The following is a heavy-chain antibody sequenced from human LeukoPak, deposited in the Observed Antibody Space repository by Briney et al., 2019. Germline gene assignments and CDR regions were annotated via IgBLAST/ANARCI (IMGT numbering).Heavy chain of an antibody. CDR2: IRYDGSNK. V-gene: IGHV3-30*02. D-gene: IGHD6-13*01. Sequence: GGSLRLSCAASGFTFSSYGMHWVRQAPGKGLEWVAFIRYDGSNKYYADSVKGRFTISRDNSKNTLYLQMNSLRAEDTAVYYCASPRGIAAAGDAFDIWGQGTMVTVSS. CDR1: GFTFSSYG. J-gene: IGHJ3*02. CDR3: ASPRGIAAAGDAFDI.